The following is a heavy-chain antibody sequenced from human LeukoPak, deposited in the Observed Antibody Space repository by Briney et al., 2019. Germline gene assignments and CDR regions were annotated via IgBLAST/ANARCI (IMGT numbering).Heavy chain of an antibody. V-gene: IGHV4-34*01. CDR1: GGSFCGYY. J-gene: IGHJ5*02. CDR3: ARGRLFDP. Sequence: PSETLSLICAVYGGSFCGYYWSWIRQPPGKGLEWIGEINHSGSTNYNPSLKSRVTISVDTSKNQFSRKLSSVTAADKAVYYCARGRLFDPRGQGTLVTVSS. CDR2: INHSGST.